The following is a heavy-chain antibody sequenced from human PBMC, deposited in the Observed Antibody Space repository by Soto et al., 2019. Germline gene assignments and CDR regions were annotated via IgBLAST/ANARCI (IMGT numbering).Heavy chain of an antibody. CDR2: IIPIFGTA. CDR3: ARVRTRYCSGGSCDGTDAFDI. D-gene: IGHD2-15*01. V-gene: IGHV1-69*14. CDR1: GGTFSSYA. J-gene: IGHJ3*02. Sequence: QVQLVQSGAEVKKPGSSVKVSCKASGGTFSSYAISWVRQAPGQGLEWMGGIIPIFGTANYGQKFQGRVTITADKSKSTAYMELSSVRSEDTAVYYCARVRTRYCSGGSCDGTDAFDIWGQGTMVTVSS.